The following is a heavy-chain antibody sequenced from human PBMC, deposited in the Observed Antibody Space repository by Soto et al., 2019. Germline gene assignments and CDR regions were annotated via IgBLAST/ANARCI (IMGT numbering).Heavy chain of an antibody. CDR3: ARHFKSPHYDFWSGYYYYFDY. J-gene: IGHJ4*02. Sequence: PSETLSLTCTVSGGSISSYYWSWIRQPPGKGLEWIGYIYYSGSTNYNPSLKSRVTISVDTSKNQFSLKLSSVTAADTAVYYCARHFKSPHYDFWSGYYYYFDYWGQGTLVTVSS. V-gene: IGHV4-59*08. D-gene: IGHD3-3*01. CDR2: IYYSGST. CDR1: GGSISSYY.